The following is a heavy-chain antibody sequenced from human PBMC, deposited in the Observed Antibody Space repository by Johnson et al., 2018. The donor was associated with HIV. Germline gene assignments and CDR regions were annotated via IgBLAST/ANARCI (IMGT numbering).Heavy chain of an antibody. J-gene: IGHJ3*02. CDR3: ARMRVAGDDAFDM. V-gene: IGHV3-11*04. D-gene: IGHD6-19*01. CDR1: GFTLSDYY. CDR2: ISSRDSNI. Sequence: QVQLVESGGGLVKPGGSLRLSCAASGFTLSDYYMSWVRQAPGKGLEWVSYISSRDSNIDYADAVKGRFTISRDNAKNSLYLQMNSLRGEDPAVYYCARMRVAGDDAFDMWGQGTMVSVSS.